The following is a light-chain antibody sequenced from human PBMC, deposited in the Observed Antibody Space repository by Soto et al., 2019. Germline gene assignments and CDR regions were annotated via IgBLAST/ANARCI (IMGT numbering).Light chain of an antibody. Sequence: EIVLTQSPGTLSLSPGERATLSCRASQSVSSSHLAWYQQRPGQAPRLLIFGASNRVTGIPDRFSGSGSGTEFTLTISRLESEDFAVYYCQQHGTSVTFVPGTKVDIK. CDR2: GAS. V-gene: IGKV3-20*01. J-gene: IGKJ3*01. CDR3: QQHGTSVT. CDR1: QSVSSSH.